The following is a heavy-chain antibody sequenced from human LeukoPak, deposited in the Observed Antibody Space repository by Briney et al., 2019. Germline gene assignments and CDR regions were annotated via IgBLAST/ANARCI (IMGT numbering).Heavy chain of an antibody. J-gene: IGHJ4*02. D-gene: IGHD1-26*01. CDR3: AKDREGATFGY. CDR2: ISYDGSNK. Sequence: GGSLRLSCAASGFTVSSSYMSWVRQAPGKGLEWVAVISYDGSNKYYADSVKGRFTISRDNSKNTLYLQMNSLRAEDTAVYYCAKDREGATFGYWGQGTLVTVSS. CDR1: GFTVSSSY. V-gene: IGHV3-30*18.